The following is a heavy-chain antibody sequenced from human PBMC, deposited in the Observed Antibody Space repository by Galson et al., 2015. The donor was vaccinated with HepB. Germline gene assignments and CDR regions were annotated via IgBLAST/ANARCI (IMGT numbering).Heavy chain of an antibody. D-gene: IGHD3-3*01. Sequence: SLRLSCAASGFTFSSYAMSWVRQAPGKGLEWVSAISGSGGSTYYADSVKGRFTISRDNSKNTLYLQMNSLRAEDTAVYYCATAPYYDFWSVQPSPTAFDIWGQGTMVTVSS. J-gene: IGHJ3*02. CDR2: ISGSGGST. V-gene: IGHV3-23*01. CDR3: ATAPYYDFWSVQPSPTAFDI. CDR1: GFTFSSYA.